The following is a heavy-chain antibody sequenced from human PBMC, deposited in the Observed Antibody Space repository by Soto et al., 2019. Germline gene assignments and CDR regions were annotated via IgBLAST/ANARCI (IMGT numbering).Heavy chain of an antibody. CDR1: GDSIGTAHSY. Sequence: SETLSLTCTVSGDSIGTAHSYWAWIRQSPGKGLEWIGNIHYSGSTYYMPSLRSRVTLSVDTSKNQFSLRLTSVTAEDTAVYYCATTNGAYYYECSYWGQGTLVTVSS. CDR3: ATTNGAYYYECSY. D-gene: IGHD3-22*01. CDR2: IHYSGST. V-gene: IGHV4-39*01. J-gene: IGHJ4*02.